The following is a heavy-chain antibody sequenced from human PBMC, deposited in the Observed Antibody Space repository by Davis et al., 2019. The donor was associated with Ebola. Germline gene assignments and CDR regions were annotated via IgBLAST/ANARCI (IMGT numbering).Heavy chain of an antibody. D-gene: IGHD2-15*01. Sequence: MPGGSLRLSCAVYGGSFSGYYWSWIRQPPGKGLEWIGEINHSGSTNYNPSLKSRVTISVDTSKNQFSLKLSSVTAAETAVYYCARQVCSGGSCYSAGLNWFDPWGQGTLVTVSS. J-gene: IGHJ5*02. CDR1: GGSFSGYY. CDR3: ARQVCSGGSCYSAGLNWFDP. CDR2: INHSGST. V-gene: IGHV4-34*01.